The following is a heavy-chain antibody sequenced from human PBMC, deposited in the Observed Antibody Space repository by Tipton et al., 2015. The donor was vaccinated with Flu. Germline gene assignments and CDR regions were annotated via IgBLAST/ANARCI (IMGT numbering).Heavy chain of an antibody. J-gene: IGHJ4*02. V-gene: IGHV4-59*12. CDR3: ARGGEGFLEWLPKEWVYFDY. CDR2: IYYSGST. CDR1: GGSISSYY. Sequence: TLSLTCTVSGGSISSYYWSWIRQPPGKGLEWIGYIYYSGSTNYNPSLKSRVTISVDTSKNQFSLKLSSVTAADTAVYYCARGGEGFLEWLPKEWVYFDYWGQGTLVTVSS. D-gene: IGHD3-3*01.